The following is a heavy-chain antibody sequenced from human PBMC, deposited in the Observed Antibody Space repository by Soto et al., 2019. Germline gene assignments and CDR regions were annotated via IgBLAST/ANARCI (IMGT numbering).Heavy chain of an antibody. J-gene: IGHJ4*02. CDR1: GGSTTSADYY. Sequence: SETLSLTCTVSGGSTTSADYYWSWIRQPPGKGLEWIGYISYSGSTHYNPSLKSRPIISVHTSKNQFSLKLSSVTAADTAVYYCVRGSSGYYSLDYWGQGTLVTVSS. CDR2: ISYSGST. D-gene: IGHD3-22*01. CDR3: VRGSSGYYSLDY. V-gene: IGHV4-30-4*01.